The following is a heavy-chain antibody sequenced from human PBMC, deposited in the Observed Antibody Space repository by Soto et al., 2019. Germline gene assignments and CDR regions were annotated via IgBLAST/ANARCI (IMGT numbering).Heavy chain of an antibody. CDR1: GGSISSGDYY. J-gene: IGHJ5*02. CDR3: ARAILVLRYFDWFPNWFDP. CDR2: IYYSGST. V-gene: IGHV4-30-4*01. D-gene: IGHD3-9*01. Sequence: SETLSLTCTVSGGSISSGDYYWSWIRQPPGKGLEWIGYIYYSGSTYYNPSLKSRVTISVDTSKNQFSLKLSSVTAADTAVYYCARAILVLRYFDWFPNWFDPWGQGTLVTVSS.